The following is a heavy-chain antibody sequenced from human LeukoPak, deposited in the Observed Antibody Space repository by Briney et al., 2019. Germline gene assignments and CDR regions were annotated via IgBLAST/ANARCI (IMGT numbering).Heavy chain of an antibody. CDR3: AKDRGSGYLDH. J-gene: IGHJ4*02. D-gene: IGHD6-19*01. CDR1: GFTFSSYG. CDR2: TSSDGSNK. V-gene: IGHV3-30*18. Sequence: PGRSLRLSCAASGFTFSSYGMHWVRQAPGKGLEWVAVTSSDGSNKYYADSVRGRFTISRDNSKNTLYLQMNSLRAEDTAVYYCAKDRGSGYLDHWGQGTLVTVSS.